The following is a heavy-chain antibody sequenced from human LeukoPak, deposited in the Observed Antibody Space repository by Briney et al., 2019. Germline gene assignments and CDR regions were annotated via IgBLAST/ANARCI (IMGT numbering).Heavy chain of an antibody. Sequence: KPGGSLRLSCAASGFTFSDYYMSWVRQAPGKGLEWISYISSSGSTIYYADSMKGRFTISRDNAKNSLYLQMNSLRAEDTAVYYCARHEWELPSTDAFDIWGQGTMVTVSS. D-gene: IGHD1-26*01. CDR1: GFTFSDYY. CDR2: ISSSGSTI. CDR3: ARHEWELPSTDAFDI. J-gene: IGHJ3*02. V-gene: IGHV3-11*04.